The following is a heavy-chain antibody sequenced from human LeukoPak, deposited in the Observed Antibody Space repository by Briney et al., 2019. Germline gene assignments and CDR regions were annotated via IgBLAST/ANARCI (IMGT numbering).Heavy chain of an antibody. CDR3: ASRYCSGGSCYCDRY. CDR1: GFTFNTYS. V-gene: IGHV3-21*01. D-gene: IGHD2-15*01. Sequence: GGSLRLSCAASGFTFNTYSMNWVRQAPGKGLEWVSSISSSSSYSDSVKGRFTISRDNARNSLYLQMNSLRAEDTAVYFCASRYCSGGSCYCDRYWGQGALVTVSS. CDR2: ISSSSS. J-gene: IGHJ4*02.